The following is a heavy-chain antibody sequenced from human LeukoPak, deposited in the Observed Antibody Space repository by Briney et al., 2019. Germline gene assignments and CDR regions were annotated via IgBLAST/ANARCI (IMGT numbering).Heavy chain of an antibody. J-gene: IGHJ6*02. D-gene: IGHD7-27*01. CDR2: INPNSGGT. V-gene: IGHV1-2*02. CDR1: GYTFTGYY. CDR3: ANQGLSWDYYHYGMDV. Sequence: GASVKVSCKASGYTFTGYYMHWVRQAPGQGLEWMGWINPNSGGTNYAQKFQGRVTMTRDTSISTAYMELSRLRSDDTAVYYCANQGLSWDYYHYGMDVWGQGTTVTVSS.